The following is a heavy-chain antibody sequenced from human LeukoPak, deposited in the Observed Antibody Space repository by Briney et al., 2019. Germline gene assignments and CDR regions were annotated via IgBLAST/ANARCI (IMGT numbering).Heavy chain of an antibody. CDR2: IIPIFGTA. J-gene: IGHJ4*02. V-gene: IGHV1-69*05. CDR3: AREGSDSIDY. Sequence: SVKVSCKASGGTFRSYAISWVRQAPGQGVEWRGGIIPIFGTANYAQKFKGRVTITTDESTSTAYMELSSLRSEDTAVYYCAREGSDSIDYWGQGTLVTVSS. D-gene: IGHD2-15*01. CDR1: GGTFRSYA.